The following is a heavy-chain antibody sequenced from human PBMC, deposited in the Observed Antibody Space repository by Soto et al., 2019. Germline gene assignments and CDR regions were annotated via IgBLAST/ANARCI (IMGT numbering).Heavy chain of an antibody. CDR1: GYTFTGYY. D-gene: IGHD1-1*01. J-gene: IGHJ6*02. CDR3: ARGGTTTRAGRSGMDV. CDR2: INPNSGGT. V-gene: IGHV1-2*04. Sequence: ASVKVSCKASGYTFTGYYMHWVRQAPGQGLEWMGWINPNSGGTNYAQKFQGWVTMTRDTSISTAYMELSRLRSDDTAVYYCARGGTTTRAGRSGMDVWGQGTTVTVSS.